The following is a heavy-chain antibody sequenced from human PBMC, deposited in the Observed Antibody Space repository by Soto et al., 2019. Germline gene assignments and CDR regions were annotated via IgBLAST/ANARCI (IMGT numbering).Heavy chain of an antibody. CDR3: ARVPYCSSSGCYSWFDP. Sequence: GGSLRLSCAASGFTFSSYGMHWVRQAPGKGLEWVAVISYDGSNKYYADSVKGRFTISRDNAKNTLYLQMNSLRAEDTAVYYCARVPYCSSSGCYSWFDPWGQGTLVTVSS. CDR2: ISYDGSNK. CDR1: GFTFSSYG. D-gene: IGHD2-2*01. V-gene: IGHV3-30*03. J-gene: IGHJ5*02.